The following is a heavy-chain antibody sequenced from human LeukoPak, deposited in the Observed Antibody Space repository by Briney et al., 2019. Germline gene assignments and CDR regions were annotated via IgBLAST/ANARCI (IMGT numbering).Heavy chain of an antibody. D-gene: IGHD1-26*01. CDR1: GFTFSSYS. CDR3: ARDLWYSGSYYGGLDV. V-gene: IGHV3-21*01. Sequence: GGSLRLSCAASGFTFSSYSMNWVRQAPGKGLEWVSSISISTSYIYYADSVEGRFTISRDNAKKSLYLHMNRLRAEDTAVYYCARDLWYSGSYYGGLDVRGQGTTVTVSS. J-gene: IGHJ6*02. CDR2: ISISTSYI.